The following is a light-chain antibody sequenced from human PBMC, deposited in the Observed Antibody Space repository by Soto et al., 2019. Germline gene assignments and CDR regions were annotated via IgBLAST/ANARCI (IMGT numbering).Light chain of an antibody. CDR2: FFSNSDK. CDR3: MIWPSNSWV. J-gene: IGLJ3*02. V-gene: IGLV5-37*01. CDR1: TDINVRSYN. Sequence: QAVVTQPPSSSASPGESARLTCSLPTDINVRSYNVYWFQQKPGSPPRYLLYFFSNSDKGQGSGVPSRFSGSKDASANTAILLISGVQSEDEADYYCMIWPSNSWVFGGGTKLTVL.